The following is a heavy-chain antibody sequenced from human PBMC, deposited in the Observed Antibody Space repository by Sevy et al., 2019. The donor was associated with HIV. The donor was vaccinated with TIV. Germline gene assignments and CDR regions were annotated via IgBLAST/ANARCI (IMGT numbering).Heavy chain of an antibody. J-gene: IGHJ4*02. V-gene: IGHV4-34*01. D-gene: IGHD3-22*01. CDR3: ARGPLYSSGYYPKGSRGNYFDY. Sequence: SETLSLTCAVYGGSVSGYYWSWIRQPPGKGLEWIGEINHSGSTNYNPSLKSRVTISVEKSKNQFSLKLSSVTAADSAVYYCARGPLYSSGYYPKGSRGNYFDYWGQGTLVTVSS. CDR2: INHSGST. CDR1: GGSVSGYY.